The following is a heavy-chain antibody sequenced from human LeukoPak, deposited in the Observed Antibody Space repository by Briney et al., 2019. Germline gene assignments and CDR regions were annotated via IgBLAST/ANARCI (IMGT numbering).Heavy chain of an antibody. J-gene: IGHJ4*02. D-gene: IGHD6-13*01. CDR1: GGSTSSYY. V-gene: IGHV4-59*01. CDR3: ARGGQELKGFDY. Sequence: SETLSLTCTVSGGSTSSYYWSWIRQPPGKGLEWIGYIYYSGSTNYNPSLKSRVTMSVDTSKNQFSLKLSSVTAADTAVYYCARGGQELKGFDYWGQGTLVTVSS. CDR2: IYYSGST.